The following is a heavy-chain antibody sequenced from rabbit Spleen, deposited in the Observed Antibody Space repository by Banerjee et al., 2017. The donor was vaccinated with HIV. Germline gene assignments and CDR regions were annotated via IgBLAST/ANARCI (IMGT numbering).Heavy chain of an antibody. CDR2: IDTGSSGFT. Sequence: QSLEESGGGLVQPEGSLTLTCKASGFDFSSNAMCWVRQAPGKGLEWIACIDTGSSGFTYFASWAKGRFTISKTSSTTVTLQMTSLTAADTATYFCARDTASSFSSYGMDLWGQGTLVNVS. V-gene: IGHV1S40*01. CDR3: ARDTASSFSSYGMDL. D-gene: IGHD8-1*01. CDR1: GFDFSSNA. J-gene: IGHJ6*01.